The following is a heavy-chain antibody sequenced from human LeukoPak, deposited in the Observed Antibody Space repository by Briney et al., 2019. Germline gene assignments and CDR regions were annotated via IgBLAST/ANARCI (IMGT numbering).Heavy chain of an antibody. J-gene: IGHJ1*01. CDR3: ARAPPRYYGSSGPVRYCQH. Sequence: NPSETLSLTCAVYGVSFSGYDWRWVRQPPGKGLEWVGEINHSGSTNYNPSLKSRVTISVDTSNNQFSLKLSTVTAADAAVYYYARAPPRYYGSSGPVRYCQHWGKGNLVTVSS. CDR1: GVSFSGYD. D-gene: IGHD3-22*01. V-gene: IGHV4-34*01. CDR2: INHSGST.